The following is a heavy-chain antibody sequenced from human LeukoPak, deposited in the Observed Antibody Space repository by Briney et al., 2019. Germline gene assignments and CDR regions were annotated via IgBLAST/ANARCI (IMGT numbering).Heavy chain of an antibody. CDR1: GFTFSDYY. CDR3: AKRPSKTSVVTRFDF. V-gene: IGHV3-23*01. J-gene: IGHJ4*02. CDR2: IGGSGDST. Sequence: GGSLRLSCAASGFTFSDYYMNWVRQAPGKGLKWVSVIGGSGDSTYYADSVKGRFTISRDNSKNTLYLQMNSLTAEDSAIYYCAKRPSKTSVVTRFDFWGQGTLVTVSS. D-gene: IGHD4-23*01.